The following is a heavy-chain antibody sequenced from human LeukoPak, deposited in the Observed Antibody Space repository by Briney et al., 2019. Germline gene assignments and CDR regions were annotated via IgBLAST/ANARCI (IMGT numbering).Heavy chain of an antibody. D-gene: IGHD3-22*01. CDR3: AREPYYYDSSGYYPYYFDY. CDR1: GGTFSSYA. V-gene: IGHV1-69*06. J-gene: IGHJ4*02. Sequence: SVKVSCKASGGTFSSYAISWVRQAPGQGLEWMGGIIPIFGTANYAQKFQGRVTITADKSTSTAYIELSSLRSEDTAVYYCAREPYYYDSSGYYPYYFDYWGQGTLVTVSS. CDR2: IIPIFGTA.